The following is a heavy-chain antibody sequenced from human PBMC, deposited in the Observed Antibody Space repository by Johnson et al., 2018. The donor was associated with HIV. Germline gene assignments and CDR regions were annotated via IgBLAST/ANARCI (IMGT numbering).Heavy chain of an antibody. CDR3: AKGRYSSSWYLAGAFDI. CDR1: GFTFSDYY. CDR2: IGSSGSPI. Sequence: QMQLVESGGGLVKPGGSLRLSCAASGFTFSDYYMSWIRQAPGKVLEWISYIGSSGSPIYYAGSVKGRFTISRDNSKNTLYLQMNSLRAEDTAIYYCAKGRYSSSWYLAGAFDIWGQGTMVTVSS. V-gene: IGHV3-11*01. D-gene: IGHD6-13*01. J-gene: IGHJ3*02.